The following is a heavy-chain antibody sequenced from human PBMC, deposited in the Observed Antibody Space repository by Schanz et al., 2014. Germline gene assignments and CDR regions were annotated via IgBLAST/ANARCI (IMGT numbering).Heavy chain of an antibody. J-gene: IGHJ4*02. Sequence: EVQLVESGGGLVKPGGFLRLSCAASGFTFRGYAMSWVRQAPGRGLEWVSIISGSGGNTYYADAVRGRFTISRDNSKTTVYLQMNSLRAEDTAVYYCARIGGSVFDYWAQGTLVTVSS. CDR1: GFTFRGYA. D-gene: IGHD3-10*01. CDR2: ISGSGGNT. V-gene: IGHV3-23*04. CDR3: ARIGGSVFDY.